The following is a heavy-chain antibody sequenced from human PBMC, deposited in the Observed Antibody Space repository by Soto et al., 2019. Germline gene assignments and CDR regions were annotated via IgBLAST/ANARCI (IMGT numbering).Heavy chain of an antibody. V-gene: IGHV2-26*01. D-gene: IGHD6-13*01. Sequence: SGPTLVNPTDTLTLTCTVSGFSLSNARMGVSWIRQPPGKALEWLAHIFSNDEKSYSTSLKRRITITKDTSKSQVVLTMTNMEPVDTATYYSARGFIADGIDYWGQGTLVTVSS. CDR1: GFSLSNARMG. CDR2: IFSNDEK. CDR3: ARGFIADGIDY. J-gene: IGHJ4*02.